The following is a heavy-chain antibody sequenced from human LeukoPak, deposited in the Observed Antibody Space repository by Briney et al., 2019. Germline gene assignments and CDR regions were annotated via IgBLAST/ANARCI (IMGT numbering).Heavy chain of an antibody. V-gene: IGHV3-30*04. CDR3: AKGSPGYGDYVYSLFDY. J-gene: IGHJ4*02. CDR2: ISYDGSNK. Sequence: GGSLRLSCAASGFTFSSYAMHWVRQAPGKGLEWVAVISYDGSNKYYADSVKGRFTISRDNSKNTLYLQMNSLRAEDTAVYYCAKGSPGYGDYVYSLFDYWGQGTLVTVSS. D-gene: IGHD4-17*01. CDR1: GFTFSSYA.